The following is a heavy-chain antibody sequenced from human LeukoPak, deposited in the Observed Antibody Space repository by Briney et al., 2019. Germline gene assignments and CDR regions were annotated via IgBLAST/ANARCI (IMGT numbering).Heavy chain of an antibody. Sequence: SETLSLTCTVSGGSISSYYWSWIRQPAGKGLEWIGRIYTSGSTNYNPSLKSRVTMSVDTSKNQFSLKLSSVTAADTAVYYCARDLHYDSWSGYYIMGNYYYMDVWGKGTTVTVSS. J-gene: IGHJ6*03. CDR2: IYTSGST. V-gene: IGHV4-4*07. CDR3: ARDLHYDSWSGYYIMGNYYYMDV. CDR1: GGSISSYY. D-gene: IGHD3-3*01.